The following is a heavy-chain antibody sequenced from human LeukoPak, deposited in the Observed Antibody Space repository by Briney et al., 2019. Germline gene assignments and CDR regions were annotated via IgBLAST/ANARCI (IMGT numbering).Heavy chain of an antibody. Sequence: GGSLRLSCAASGFTFSSYSMNWVRQAPGNGLEWVSSISSSSSYIYYADSVKGRFTISRDNAKNSLYLQMNSLRAEDTAVYYCARFSILMVYAFDYWGQGTLVTVSS. CDR1: GFTFSSYS. CDR3: ARFSILMVYAFDY. CDR2: ISSSSSYI. V-gene: IGHV3-21*01. D-gene: IGHD2-8*01. J-gene: IGHJ4*02.